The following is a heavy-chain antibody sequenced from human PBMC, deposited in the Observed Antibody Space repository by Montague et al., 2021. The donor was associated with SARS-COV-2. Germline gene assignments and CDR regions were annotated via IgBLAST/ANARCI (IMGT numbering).Heavy chain of an antibody. J-gene: IGHJ3*02. V-gene: IGHV3-30-3*01. CDR1: GFTLSSYA. Sequence: SLRLSCAASGFTLSSYAMHWVRQAPGKGLEWVAVISYDGSNKYYAVYVXGLFTISRDNSKNTLYLQTNSLRAEDTAVYYCARAAQKQYVLLWFGELLHDGFDIWGQGTMVTVSS. D-gene: IGHD3-10*01. CDR2: ISYDGSNK. CDR3: ARAAQKQYVLLWFGELLHDGFDI.